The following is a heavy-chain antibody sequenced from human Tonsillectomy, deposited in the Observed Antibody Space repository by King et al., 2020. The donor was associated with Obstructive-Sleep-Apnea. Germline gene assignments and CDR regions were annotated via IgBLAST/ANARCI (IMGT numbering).Heavy chain of an antibody. CDR1: GFTFSSYA. V-gene: IGHV3-23*04. Sequence: VQLVESGGTLVQPGGSLRLSCAASGFTFSSYAMSWVRQAPGKGLGWGSGISSSGGSTYYADSVKGRFTISRDNSKNTLYLQLNSLRAEDTAVYYCAKERQQLLDYWGQGTLVTVSS. CDR2: ISSSGGST. D-gene: IGHD6-13*01. J-gene: IGHJ4*02. CDR3: AKERQQLLDY.